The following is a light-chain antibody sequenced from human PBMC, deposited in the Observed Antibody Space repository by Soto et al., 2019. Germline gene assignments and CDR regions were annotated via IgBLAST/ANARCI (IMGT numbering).Light chain of an antibody. V-gene: IGKV3-15*01. CDR2: GAS. CDR3: QQGHNWPLT. Sequence: EIVMTQSPATPSLSPGERAALSCRASQSINSELAWYQQKPGQPPRLLIYGASTRATGVPARFTGSESGSEFTLTMSRLQSEDFAVYYCQQGHNWPLTFGQGTRLEI. J-gene: IGKJ2*01. CDR1: QSINSE.